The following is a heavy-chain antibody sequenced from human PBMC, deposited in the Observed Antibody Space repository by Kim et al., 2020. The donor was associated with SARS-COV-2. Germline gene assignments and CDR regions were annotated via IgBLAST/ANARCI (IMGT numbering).Heavy chain of an antibody. CDR1: GYTLTTCY. Sequence: ASVKVSCKASGYTLTTCYMHWVRQAPGQGLEWMGISDPLGGTANYAQQFQGRATMTRDTSTSTVYLELNSLKSDDTGIYFCARDCRVTQSLGFDYWGQGTFVTVSS. D-gene: IGHD2-21*02. CDR3: ARDCRVTQSLGFDY. CDR2: SDPLGGTA. J-gene: IGHJ4*02. V-gene: IGHV1-46*01.